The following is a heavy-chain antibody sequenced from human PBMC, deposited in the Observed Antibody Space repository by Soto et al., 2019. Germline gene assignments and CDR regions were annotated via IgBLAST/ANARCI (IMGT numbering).Heavy chain of an antibody. V-gene: IGHV3-15*01. J-gene: IGHJ3*02. CDR1: GFTFSDVW. D-gene: IGHD2-15*01. Sequence: VGSLKVCCADSGFTFSDVWMSWVRKARGKGLQWVGRIKSKTAGGITDYAAPVKGRFSIARDDSKSMLYLQMNSLKSEDTAVYYCSTEGGGTGGAFKMWGQGTLVTVSS. CDR3: STEGGGTGGAFKM. CDR2: IKSKTAGGIT.